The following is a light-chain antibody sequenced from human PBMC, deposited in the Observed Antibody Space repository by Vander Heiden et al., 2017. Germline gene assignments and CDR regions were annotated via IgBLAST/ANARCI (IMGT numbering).Light chain of an antibody. CDR2: GAS. J-gene: IGKJ1*01. CDR3: QQYGSSPRT. CDR1: PSVSSSY. Sequence: EILLTQSPGTLSLYPGETATLSCRASPSVSSSYLAWYQQKPGQAPRLLIYGASSRATGIPDRFSGSGSGTDFTLTISRLEPEDFAVYYCQQYGSSPRTFGQGTKVEIK. V-gene: IGKV3-20*01.